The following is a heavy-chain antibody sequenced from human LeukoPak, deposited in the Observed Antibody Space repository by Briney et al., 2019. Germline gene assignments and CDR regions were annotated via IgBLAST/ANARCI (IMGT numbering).Heavy chain of an antibody. CDR2: IYPGDSDT. CDR1: GYSFTTYW. D-gene: IGHD1-1*01. J-gene: IGHJ5*02. V-gene: IGHV5-51*01. Sequence: HGVSLKISCEGSGYSFTTYWIGWVRQMSGKGLEWMGIIYPGDSDTRYSPSFQGQVTISADKSISTAYLQWSSLKASDTAMYYCARWKGGDNWFDPWGQGTLVTVSS. CDR3: ARWKGGDNWFDP.